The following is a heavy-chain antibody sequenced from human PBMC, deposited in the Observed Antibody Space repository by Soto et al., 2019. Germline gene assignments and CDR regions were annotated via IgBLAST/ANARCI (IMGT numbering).Heavy chain of an antibody. CDR2: IWYDGSNK. J-gene: IGHJ4*02. CDR3: ARDKLRAIDY. V-gene: IGHV3-33*01. Sequence: VQLVESGGGVVQPGRSLRLSCAASGFTFSSYGMHWVRQAPGKGLEWVAVIWYDGSNKYYADSVKGRFTISRDNSKNTLDLQMNSLRAEDTAVYYCARDKLRAIDYWGQGTLVTVSS. CDR1: GFTFSSYG.